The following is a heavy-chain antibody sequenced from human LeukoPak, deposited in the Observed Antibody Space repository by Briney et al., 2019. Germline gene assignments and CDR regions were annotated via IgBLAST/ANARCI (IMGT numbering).Heavy chain of an antibody. V-gene: IGHV3-13*01. CDR3: ARTTVTSGPYWYFDL. CDR1: GFTLSNYD. Sequence: GGSLRLSCAASGFTLSNYDMRWVRQATGEGLEWVSGIDIAGDTYYPGSVRGRFTISRENAENSLYLQMSSLRAGDTGVYYCARTTVTSGPYWYFDLWGRGTLVTVS. D-gene: IGHD4-17*01. CDR2: IDIAGDT. J-gene: IGHJ2*01.